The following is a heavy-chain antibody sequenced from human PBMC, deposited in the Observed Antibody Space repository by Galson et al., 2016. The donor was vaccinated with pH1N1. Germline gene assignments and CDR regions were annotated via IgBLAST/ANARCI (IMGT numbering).Heavy chain of an antibody. V-gene: IGHV4-38-2*01. CDR3: VRHLALPESGIRNDPLDS. CDR1: GYLITGCCY. J-gene: IGHJ4*02. Sequence: ETLSLTCGVSGYLITGCCYWGWIRQPPGKGLEWIGAIHHSGSTYRSPPLQSRLTISVDTSKNELHLSLSSVTAADTAIYYCVRHLALPESGIRNDPLDSWAQGTLVTVSS. D-gene: IGHD3-3*01. CDR2: IHHSGST.